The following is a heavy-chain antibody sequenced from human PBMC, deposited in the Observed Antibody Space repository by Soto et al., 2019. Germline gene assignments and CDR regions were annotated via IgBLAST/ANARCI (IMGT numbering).Heavy chain of an antibody. CDR1: GGTFSSYA. V-gene: IGHV1-69*01. CDR2: IIPIFGTA. CDR3: ASGVSRRDGSELTS. J-gene: IGHJ5*02. D-gene: IGHD3-10*01. Sequence: QVQLVQSGAEVKKPGSSVKVSCKASGGTFSSYAISWVRQAPGQGLEWMGGIIPIFGTANYAQKFQGRVTITADESTSTAYMERSSLRSEDTAVYYCASGVSRRDGSELTSWGQGTLVTVSS.